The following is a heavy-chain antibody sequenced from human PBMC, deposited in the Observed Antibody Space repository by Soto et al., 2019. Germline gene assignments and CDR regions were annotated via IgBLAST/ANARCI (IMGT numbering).Heavy chain of an antibody. CDR3: ARGGSTYRKNMDA. J-gene: IGHJ6*02. CDR1: GYSFNTYG. CDR2: ISTYNGNT. Sequence: ASVKVSCKAGGYSFNTYGITWVRQAPGQGLEWMGWISTYNGNTNYAQRLQGRVTMTTDTSTRTAYVELRSLTSDDTAVYYCARGGSTYRKNMDAWGQGTTVTVSS. V-gene: IGHV1-18*01. D-gene: IGHD3-10*01.